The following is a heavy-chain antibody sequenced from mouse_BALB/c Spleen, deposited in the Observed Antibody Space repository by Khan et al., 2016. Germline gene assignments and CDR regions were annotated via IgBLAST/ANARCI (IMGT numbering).Heavy chain of an antibody. J-gene: IGHJ4*01. CDR1: GYTFTSYW. CDR3: ARTGAPYDMDY. CDR2: INPTYGRT. V-gene: IGHV1S81*02. Sequence: QVQLQQPGAELVKPGTSVRLSCKASGYTFTSYWMHWMKQSPGQGLEWIGEINPTYGRTDYNEKFKTKATLTVDNSSSTVYMQLSSLTSEDSAVYYCARTGAPYDMDYWGQGTSVTVSS. D-gene: IGHD3-1*01.